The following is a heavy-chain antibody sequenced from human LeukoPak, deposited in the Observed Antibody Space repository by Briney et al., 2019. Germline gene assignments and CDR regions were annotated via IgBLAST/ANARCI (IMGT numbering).Heavy chain of an antibody. CDR2: ISSSSSYI. Sequence: GGSLRLSCAASGFTFSSYCMNWVRQAPGKGLEWVSSISSSSSYIYYADSVKGRFTISRDNAKNSLYLQMNSLRAEDTAVYYCARGVDLYFDYWGQGTLVTVSS. J-gene: IGHJ4*02. CDR1: GFTFSSYC. V-gene: IGHV3-21*01. D-gene: IGHD3/OR15-3a*01. CDR3: ARGVDLYFDY.